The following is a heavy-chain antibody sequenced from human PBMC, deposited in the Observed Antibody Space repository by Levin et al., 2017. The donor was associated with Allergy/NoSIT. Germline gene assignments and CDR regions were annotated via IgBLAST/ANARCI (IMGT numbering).Heavy chain of an antibody. V-gene: IGHV1-69*11. Sequence: SVKVSCKASGGTFGSCALSWVRQAPGQGLEWLGRIIPIIGRANYPQKFQGRVRINADESTNTAYMELSSLRSEDTAVYYCAISREFSDSSSWYFDLWGRGTLVSVSS. CDR3: AISREFSDSSSWYFDL. CDR2: IIPIIGRA. CDR1: GGTFGSCA. J-gene: IGHJ2*01. D-gene: IGHD6-6*01.